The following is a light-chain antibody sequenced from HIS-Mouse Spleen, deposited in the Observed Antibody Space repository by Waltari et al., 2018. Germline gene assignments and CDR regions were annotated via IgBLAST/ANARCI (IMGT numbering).Light chain of an antibody. CDR3: QQYGSSPRT. Sequence: EIVLTQSPGTLSLSPGERATLSCRASQSVSSSYLAWYQQKPGQAPRLLICGASSRATGIPDRFSGRGSETDFTLTISRLEPEDFAVYYCQQYGSSPRTFGQGTKVEIK. V-gene: IGKV3-20*01. CDR1: QSVSSSY. CDR2: GAS. J-gene: IGKJ1*01.